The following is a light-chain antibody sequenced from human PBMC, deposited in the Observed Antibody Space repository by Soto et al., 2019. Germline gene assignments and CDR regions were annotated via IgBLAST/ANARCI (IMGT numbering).Light chain of an antibody. V-gene: IGKV3D-15*01. J-gene: IGKJ1*01. CDR1: QSIRTD. CDR3: QQYVRSQWT. CDR2: GAS. Sequence: DIVMTQAPATLSVSPGERATLSCRASQSIRTDLAWYQPKSGQGPSLLMYGASIRTSGIPDRFSGSGSGTAFTPTISSLEPEDFAVYYCQQYVRSQWTFGQGTNVDI.